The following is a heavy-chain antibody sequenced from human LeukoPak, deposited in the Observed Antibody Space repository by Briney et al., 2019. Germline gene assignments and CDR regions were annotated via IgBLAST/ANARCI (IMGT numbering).Heavy chain of an antibody. CDR3: ARQSMGATQFDY. J-gene: IGHJ4*02. Sequence: GGSLRLSCAASGFTFNSYWMHWVRQAPGKGLEWVSYLSSGSSTIYYADSVKGRFTISRDNAKNSLYLQMNSLRDEDTAIYYCARQSMGATQFDYWGQGTLVTVSS. CDR2: LSSGSSTI. CDR1: GFTFNSYW. D-gene: IGHD1-26*01. V-gene: IGHV3-48*02.